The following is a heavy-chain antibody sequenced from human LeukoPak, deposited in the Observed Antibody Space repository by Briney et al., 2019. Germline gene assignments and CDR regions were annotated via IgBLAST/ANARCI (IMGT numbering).Heavy chain of an antibody. CDR3: ARAFPRVNWYGDYSYYFDY. CDR1: GYTFTGYY. CDR2: INPNSGGT. D-gene: IGHD4-17*01. V-gene: IGHV1-2*02. Sequence: ASVKVSCKASGYTFTGYYMHWVRQAPGQGLEWMGWINPNSGGTNYAQRFQGRVTMTRDTSISTAYMELSRLRSDDTAVYYCARAFPRVNWYGDYSYYFDYWGQGTLVTVSS. J-gene: IGHJ4*02.